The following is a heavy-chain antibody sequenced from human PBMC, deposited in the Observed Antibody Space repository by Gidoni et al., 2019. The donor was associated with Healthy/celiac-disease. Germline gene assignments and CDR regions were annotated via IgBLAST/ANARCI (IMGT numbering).Heavy chain of an antibody. Sequence: QVQLVESGGGVVQPGRSLRLSCAASGFTFSSNGMHWVRQAPGKGLEWVAVISYDGSNKYYADSVKGRFTISRDNSKNTLYLQMNSLRAEDTAVYYCAKKQVGATKILDYWGQGTLVTVSS. V-gene: IGHV3-30*18. D-gene: IGHD1-26*01. CDR2: ISYDGSNK. CDR1: GFTFSSNG. CDR3: AKKQVGATKILDY. J-gene: IGHJ4*02.